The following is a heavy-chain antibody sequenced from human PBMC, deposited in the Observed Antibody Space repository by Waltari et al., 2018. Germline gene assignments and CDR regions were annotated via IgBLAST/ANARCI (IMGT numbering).Heavy chain of an antibody. D-gene: IGHD3-3*01. V-gene: IGHV3-48*03. CDR3: ARMKILDLDY. Sequence: EVQLVESGGGLVQPGGSLRLSCAASGFTLSSYEMNWVRQAPGKGLEWVSYISGSGSTIYYADAVKGRFTISRDNAKNSLYLQMNSLRAEDTALYYCARMKILDLDYWGQGTLVTVSS. CDR1: GFTLSSYE. CDR2: ISGSGSTI. J-gene: IGHJ4*02.